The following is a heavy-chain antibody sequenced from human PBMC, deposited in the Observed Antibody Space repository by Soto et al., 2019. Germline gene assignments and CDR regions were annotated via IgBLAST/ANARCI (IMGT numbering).Heavy chain of an antibody. D-gene: IGHD3-10*01. CDR3: ARAYRSDSGLTDY. V-gene: IGHV3-48*01. Sequence: EVQLVESGGGLVQPGGSLRLSCAASGFTFSSYSVNWVRQAPGKGLEWISYISGSGNTIYYADSVEGRFTISRDNAKNSLYLQMNSLRAEDTAVYYCARAYRSDSGLTDYWGQGTLVTVSS. CDR2: ISGSGNTI. CDR1: GFTFSSYS. J-gene: IGHJ4*02.